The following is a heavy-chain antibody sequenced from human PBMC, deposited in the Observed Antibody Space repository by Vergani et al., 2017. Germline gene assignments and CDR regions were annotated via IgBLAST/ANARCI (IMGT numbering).Heavy chain of an antibody. D-gene: IGHD3-10*01. V-gene: IGHV4-4*03. CDR1: GGSISSSNW. J-gene: IGHJ4*02. Sequence: QVQLQESGPGLVKPPGTLSLTCAVSGGSISSSNWWSWVRQPPGKGLEWIGAIYHSGSTNYNPSLKSRVTISVDKSKNPFSLKLSSVTAADTAVYYCAIAGSYYGSGRYLYYFDYWGQGTLVTVSS. CDR2: IYHSGST. CDR3: AIAGSYYGSGRYLYYFDY.